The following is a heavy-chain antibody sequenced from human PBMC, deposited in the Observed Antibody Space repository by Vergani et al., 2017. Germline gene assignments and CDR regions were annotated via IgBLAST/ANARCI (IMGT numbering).Heavy chain of an antibody. V-gene: IGHV4-59*01. CDR2: IYYSGST. J-gene: IGHJ2*01. CDR3: ASSIIDVLMVYQNWYFDL. CDR1: GGSISSYY. D-gene: IGHD2-8*01. Sequence: QLQLQESGPGLVKPSETLSLTCTVSGGSISSYYWSWIRQPPGKGLEWIGYIYYSGSTNYNPSLKSRVTISVDTSKNQFSLKLSSVTAADTAVYYCASSIIDVLMVYQNWYFDLWGRGTLVTVSS.